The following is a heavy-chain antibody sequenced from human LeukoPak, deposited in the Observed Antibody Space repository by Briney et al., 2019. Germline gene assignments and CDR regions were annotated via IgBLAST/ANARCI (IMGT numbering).Heavy chain of an antibody. D-gene: IGHD4-17*01. CDR3: ARAVTTVTTNWFDP. CDR2: IYYSGST. CDR1: GYSLSSGYY. Sequence: SETLSLTCDVSGYSLSSGYYWSWIRQPPGKGLEWIGYIYYSGSTNYNPPLKSRVTISVDTSKNQFSLKLSSVTAADTAVYYCARAVTTVTTNWFDPWGQGTLVTVSS. J-gene: IGHJ5*02. V-gene: IGHV4-61*01.